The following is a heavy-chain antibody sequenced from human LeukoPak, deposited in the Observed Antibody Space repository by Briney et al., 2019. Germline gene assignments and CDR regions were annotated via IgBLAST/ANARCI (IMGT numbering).Heavy chain of an antibody. D-gene: IGHD6-13*01. J-gene: IGHJ4*02. Sequence: GASVKVSCKGSGYTFTSYYMHWVRQAPGQGLEWMGIINPSGGSTSYAQKFQGRVTMTRDTSTSTVYMELSSLRSEDTAVYYCARGAGRSSWYVGSGLLDYWGQGTLVTVSS. CDR1: GYTFTSYY. V-gene: IGHV1-46*01. CDR3: ARGAGRSSWYVGSGLLDY. CDR2: INPSGGST.